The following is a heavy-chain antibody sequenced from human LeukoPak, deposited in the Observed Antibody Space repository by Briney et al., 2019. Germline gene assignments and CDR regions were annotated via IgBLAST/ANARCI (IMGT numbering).Heavy chain of an antibody. J-gene: IGHJ5*02. V-gene: IGHV3-23*01. CDR1: GFTFSSYA. CDR3: ARDGYCSGGSCYRRRSYDP. CDR2: ISGSGGST. Sequence: PGGSLRLSCAASGFTFSSYAMSWVRQAPGKGLEWVSAISGSGGSTYYADSVKGRFTISRDNSKNTLYLQMNSLRAEDTAVYYCARDGYCSGGSCYRRRSYDPWGQGTLVTVSS. D-gene: IGHD2-15*01.